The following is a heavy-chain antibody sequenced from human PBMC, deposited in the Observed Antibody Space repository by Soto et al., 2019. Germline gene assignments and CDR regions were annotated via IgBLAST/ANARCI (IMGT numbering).Heavy chain of an antibody. Sequence: SVKVSCKASGGTFGSDAITWVRQAPGQGLEWVGRIIPIFATTNYAQNLQGRVTISADKSTLTSYMELHSLTSDDTALYYCARDRTDSGYYTNWLDPWGQGTQVTVSS. CDR1: GGTFGSDA. D-gene: IGHD3-22*01. CDR3: ARDRTDSGYYTNWLDP. CDR2: IIPIFATT. J-gene: IGHJ5*02. V-gene: IGHV1-69*06.